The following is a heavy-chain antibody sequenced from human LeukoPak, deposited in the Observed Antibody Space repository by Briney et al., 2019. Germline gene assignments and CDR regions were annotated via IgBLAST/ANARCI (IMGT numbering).Heavy chain of an antibody. Sequence: GGSLRLSRAASGFTFSDYSMNWVRQGPGKGLEWVSYISSRSSYVYNADSVKGRFTISRDNAKNSLYLQMNSLRAEDTAVYYCARGLTTVVTPTVYWGQGTLVTVSS. CDR1: GFTFSDYS. CDR3: ARGLTTVVTPTVY. V-gene: IGHV3-21*01. D-gene: IGHD4-23*01. J-gene: IGHJ4*02. CDR2: ISSRSSYV.